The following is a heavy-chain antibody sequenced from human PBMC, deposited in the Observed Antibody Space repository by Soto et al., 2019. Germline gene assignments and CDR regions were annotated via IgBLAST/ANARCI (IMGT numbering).Heavy chain of an antibody. CDR2: ISYDGSNK. J-gene: IGHJ4*02. Sequence: QVQLVESGGGVVQPGRSLRLSCAASGFTFSSYGMHWVRQAPGKGLEWVAVISYDGSNKYYADSVKGRFTISRDNSKNTLDRQMNTLRAEDTAVYYCAKTRRGSSWHTYYFDYWGQGTLVTVSS. CDR1: GFTFSSYG. D-gene: IGHD6-13*01. V-gene: IGHV3-30*18. CDR3: AKTRRGSSWHTYYFDY.